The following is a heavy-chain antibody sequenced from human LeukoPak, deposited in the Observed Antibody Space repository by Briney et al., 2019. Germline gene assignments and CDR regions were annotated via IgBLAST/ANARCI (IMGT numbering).Heavy chain of an antibody. V-gene: IGHV3-21*04. Sequence: RGSLRLSCAASGFTFSSYSMNWVRQAPGKGLEWVSSISSSSSYIYYADSVKGRFTISRDNAKNSLYLQMNSLKTEDTAVYYCTRVGPAAVAVMDVWGQGTTVTVSS. CDR1: GFTFSSYS. CDR3: TRVGPAAVAVMDV. CDR2: ISSSSSYI. D-gene: IGHD6-25*01. J-gene: IGHJ6*02.